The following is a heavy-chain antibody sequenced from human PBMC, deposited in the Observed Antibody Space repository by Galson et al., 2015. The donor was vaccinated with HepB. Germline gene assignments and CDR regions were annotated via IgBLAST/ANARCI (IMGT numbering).Heavy chain of an antibody. CDR3: ARSPPPLISGPTDY. Sequence: ALRLSCAVSGFTFSSYAMHWGRQAPGKGLEWVAVISYDGSNKYYADSVKGRFTISRDNSKNTLYLQMNSLRAEDTAVYYCARSPPPLISGPTDYWGQGTLVTVSS. CDR2: ISYDGSNK. J-gene: IGHJ4*02. CDR1: GFTFSSYA. D-gene: IGHD5-12*01. V-gene: IGHV3-30-3*01.